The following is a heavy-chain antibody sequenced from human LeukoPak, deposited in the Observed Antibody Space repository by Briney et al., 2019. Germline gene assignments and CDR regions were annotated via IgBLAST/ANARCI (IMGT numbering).Heavy chain of an antibody. CDR1: GFTLSSYS. V-gene: IGHV3-21*01. J-gene: IGHJ4*02. CDR2: ISSSSSYI. CDR3: ARDRHSSAGY. Sequence: GGPLRLSCAASGFTLSSYSMNGVRQAPGKGLEWVSSISSSSSYIYYADSVKGRFTISRDNAKNSLYLQMNSLRAEDTAVYYCARDRHSSAGYWGQGTLVTVSS. D-gene: IGHD6-19*01.